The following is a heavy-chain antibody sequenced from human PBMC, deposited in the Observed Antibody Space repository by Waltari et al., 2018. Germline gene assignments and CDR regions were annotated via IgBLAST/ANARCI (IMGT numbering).Heavy chain of an antibody. J-gene: IGHJ4*02. Sequence: QVQLVQSGAEVKKPGASVKVSCKASGYTFTSYYMHWVRQAPGQGLEWRGISNPGGGSTSYAQKFQGRVTMTRDPSPSTGYMELSSLRSEDTAVYYCARDDRVGVVLWDYWGQGTLVTVSS. CDR2: SNPGGGST. D-gene: IGHD3-3*01. CDR1: GYTFTSYY. CDR3: ARDDRVGVVLWDY. V-gene: IGHV1-46*01.